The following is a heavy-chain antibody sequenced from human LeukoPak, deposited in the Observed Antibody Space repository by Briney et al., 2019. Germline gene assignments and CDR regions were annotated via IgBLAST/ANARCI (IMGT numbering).Heavy chain of an antibody. J-gene: IGHJ4*02. CDR2: IYHSGST. Sequence: PSETLSLTCSVPGYSINGGYYWGWIRQPPGKGVEWIGSIYHSGSTYYNPSLKSRVTISVDTSKNQFSLKLRSVTAADTAVYYCARAGIAAAGTGLDYFDYWGQGTLVTVSS. D-gene: IGHD6-13*01. CDR1: GYSINGGYY. V-gene: IGHV4-38-2*02. CDR3: ARAGIAAAGTGLDYFDY.